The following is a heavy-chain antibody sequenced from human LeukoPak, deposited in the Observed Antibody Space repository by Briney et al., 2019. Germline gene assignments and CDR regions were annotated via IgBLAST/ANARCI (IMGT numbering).Heavy chain of an antibody. CDR2: IYYSRST. Sequence: SETLSLTCTVSGGSVSSGSYYWSWIPQPPGKGLEWIGYIYYSRSTNYNPSLKSRLTISVDTSKNQFSLKLSSLTAADTAVYYCARGPSSWYYFDYWGQGTLVTVSS. CDR3: ARGPSSWYYFDY. J-gene: IGHJ4*02. CDR1: GGSVSSGSYY. D-gene: IGHD6-19*01. V-gene: IGHV4-61*01.